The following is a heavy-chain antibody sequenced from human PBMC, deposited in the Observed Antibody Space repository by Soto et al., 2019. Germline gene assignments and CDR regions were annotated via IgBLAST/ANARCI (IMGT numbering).Heavy chain of an antibody. CDR1: GYTFTSYG. J-gene: IGHJ4*02. CDR3: ASSCLNDTELCPFDY. CDR2: ISAYTGNT. V-gene: IGHV1-18*01. Sequence: GASVKVSCKASGYTFTSYGISWVRQAPGQGLEWMGWISAYTGNTNYEQKLQGRVTMTADTSTSTAYMELRSLRSDDTAVYYCASSCLNDTELCPFDYWGQGTLVTVSS. D-gene: IGHD2-2*01.